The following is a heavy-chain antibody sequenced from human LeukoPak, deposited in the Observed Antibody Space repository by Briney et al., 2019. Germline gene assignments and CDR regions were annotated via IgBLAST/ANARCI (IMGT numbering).Heavy chain of an antibody. D-gene: IGHD2-21*02. Sequence: ASVKVSCKASGYTFTSYYMHWVRQAPGQGLEWMGIINPSGGSTSYAQKFQGRVTMTRDMSTSTVYMELSGLTSDDTAIYYCARPTYCGSDCYFNFDYWGQGTLVTVSS. V-gene: IGHV1-46*01. CDR3: ARPTYCGSDCYFNFDY. CDR1: GYTFTSYY. CDR2: INPSGGST. J-gene: IGHJ4*02.